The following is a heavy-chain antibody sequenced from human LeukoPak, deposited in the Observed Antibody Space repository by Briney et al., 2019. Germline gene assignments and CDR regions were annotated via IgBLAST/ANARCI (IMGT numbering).Heavy chain of an antibody. J-gene: IGHJ4*02. CDR2: INPNTDVT. CDR1: GYSFTDYY. CDR3: ARKETGSYFDF. V-gene: IGHV1-2*02. D-gene: IGHD3-10*01. Sequence: ASVKVSCKTSGYSFTDYYMHWVRQAPGHGLEGMGWINPNTDVTNSAQKFQGRVTMTRDTSISTVYMELFRLTSDDTAVYYCARKETGSYFDFWGQGTLVTVST.